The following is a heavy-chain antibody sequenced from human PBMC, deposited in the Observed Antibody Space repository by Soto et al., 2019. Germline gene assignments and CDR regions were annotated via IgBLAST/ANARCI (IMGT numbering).Heavy chain of an antibody. CDR2: ISTYNGNT. Sequence: ASVKVSCKASGYTFTTYGIDWVRQAPGQGLEWVGWISTYNGNTDYAQKVQDRVTMTTDTSTSTAYMELRSLRSDDTAVYYCARSTYYHDSSGPFDYWGQGTLVTVSS. D-gene: IGHD3-22*01. CDR1: GYTFTTYG. V-gene: IGHV1-18*04. CDR3: ARSTYYHDSSGPFDY. J-gene: IGHJ4*02.